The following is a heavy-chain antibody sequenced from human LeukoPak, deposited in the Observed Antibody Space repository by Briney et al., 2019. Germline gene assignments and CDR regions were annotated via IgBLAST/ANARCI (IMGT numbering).Heavy chain of an antibody. Sequence: ASVKVSCKASGGTFSSYAISWVRQAPGQGLEWVGGIIPIFGTANYAQKFQGRVTITADESTSTAYMELSSLRSEDTAVYYCASPRAYSSGWYLHFDLWGRGTLVTVSS. J-gene: IGHJ2*01. CDR1: GGTFSSYA. D-gene: IGHD6-19*01. CDR3: ASPRAYSSGWYLHFDL. V-gene: IGHV1-69*13. CDR2: IIPIFGTA.